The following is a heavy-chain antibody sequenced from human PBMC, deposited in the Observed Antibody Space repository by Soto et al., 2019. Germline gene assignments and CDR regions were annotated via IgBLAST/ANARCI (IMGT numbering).Heavy chain of an antibody. Sequence: PSETLSLTCAVSGGSISSSNWWSWVRQPPGKGLEWIGEIYHSGSTNYNPSLKSRVTISVDKSKNQFSLKLSSVTAADTAVYYCAREGVVATTNGWSDPWGQGTLVTVSS. V-gene: IGHV4-4*02. CDR1: GGSISSSNW. J-gene: IGHJ5*02. D-gene: IGHD5-12*01. CDR2: IYHSGST. CDR3: AREGVVATTNGWSDP.